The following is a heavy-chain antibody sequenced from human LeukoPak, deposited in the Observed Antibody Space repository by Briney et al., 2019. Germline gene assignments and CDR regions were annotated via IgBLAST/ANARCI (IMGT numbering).Heavy chain of an antibody. CDR1: GYTFTGYY. Sequence: ASVTVSLTASGYTFTGYYFRWVRLAPGQGLEWVGWINPNSGDTNYPQSFQGRVTMTRDTSITTAYMELSRLRSDDTAVYYCARGRTTVSPGDYWGQG. D-gene: IGHD4-17*01. CDR2: INPNSGDT. CDR3: ARGRTTVSPGDY. V-gene: IGHV1-2*02. J-gene: IGHJ4*02.